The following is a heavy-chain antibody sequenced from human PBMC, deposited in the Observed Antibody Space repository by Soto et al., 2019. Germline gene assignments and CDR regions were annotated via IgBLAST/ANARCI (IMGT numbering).Heavy chain of an antibody. D-gene: IGHD2-15*01. CDR1: GGTFSSYA. J-gene: IGHJ4*02. CDR2: IIPIFGTA. CDR3: ASGRSTVVTLFDY. Sequence: ASVKVSCKASGGTFSSYAISWVRQAPGQGLEWMGGIIPIFGTANYAQKFQGRVTITADESTSTAYMELSSLRSEDTAVYYCASGRSTVVTLFDYWGQGTLVIVSS. V-gene: IGHV1-69*13.